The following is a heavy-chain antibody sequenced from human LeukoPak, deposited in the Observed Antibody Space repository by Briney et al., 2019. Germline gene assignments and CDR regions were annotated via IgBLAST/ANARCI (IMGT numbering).Heavy chain of an antibody. CDR3: ARGQYCSTTTCYSARRYFDF. CDR2: INDSGST. CDR1: GGAFSNYF. Sequence: PSETLSLTCAVSGGAFSNYFWTWIRQPPGKGLELNAEINDSGSTNSNSSLRSRVAISLDTSKNQFSLRLTSVTAADTAVYYCARGQYCSTTTCYSARRYFDFWGQGTLVTVSS. D-gene: IGHD2-2*01. J-gene: IGHJ4*02. V-gene: IGHV4-34*01.